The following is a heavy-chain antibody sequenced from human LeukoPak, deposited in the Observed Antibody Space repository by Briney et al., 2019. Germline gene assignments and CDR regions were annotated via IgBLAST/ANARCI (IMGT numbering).Heavy chain of an antibody. V-gene: IGHV3-23*01. D-gene: IGHD6-13*01. CDR1: GFIFSTYA. CDR3: AMDASSWRGYYDY. Sequence: GGSLRLSCAASGFIFSTYAMTWIRQAPGKGLEWVSTISGSAGSTNYADSVRGRFTISRDNSKNTLYLQMNSLRAEDTAVYYCAMDASSWRGYYDYWGQGTLVTVSS. J-gene: IGHJ4*02. CDR2: ISGSAGST.